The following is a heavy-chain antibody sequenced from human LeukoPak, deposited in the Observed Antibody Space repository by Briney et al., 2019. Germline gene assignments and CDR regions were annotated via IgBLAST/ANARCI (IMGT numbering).Heavy chain of an antibody. J-gene: IGHJ4*02. V-gene: IGHV3-33*01. Sequence: GGSLRLSCAASGFTFSRFSMHWVRQAPGRGLEWVAVIWYDGSNEDYVDSVKGRFTISRDNSKEMLYLQMTRLRAEDTAVYFCAIDPQGNYFDSWGQGTLVTVSS. CDR1: GFTFSRFS. CDR3: AIDPQGNYFDS. CDR2: IWYDGSNE.